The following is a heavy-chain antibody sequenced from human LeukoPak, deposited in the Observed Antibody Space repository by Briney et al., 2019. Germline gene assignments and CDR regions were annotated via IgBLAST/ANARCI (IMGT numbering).Heavy chain of an antibody. V-gene: IGHV5-51*01. J-gene: IGHJ4*02. CDR3: ARRMNYYDSGEGFDY. CDR2: IYPGDSDT. Sequence: GESLKISCEGSGYSLTSYWIGWVRQMPGKGLEWMGIIYPGDSDTRYSPSFQGQVTISADKSISTAYLQWSSLKASDTAMYYCARRMNYYDSGEGFDYWGQGTLVTVSS. CDR1: GYSLTSYW. D-gene: IGHD3-22*01.